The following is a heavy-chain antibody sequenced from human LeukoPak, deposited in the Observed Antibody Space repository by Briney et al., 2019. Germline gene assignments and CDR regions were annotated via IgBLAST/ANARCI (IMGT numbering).Heavy chain of an antibody. CDR1: GFTFSSYV. J-gene: IGHJ4*02. Sequence: GRSLRLSCAASGFTFSSYVMHWVRQAPGKGLEWVAIISYDGSNEYYADSVKGRFTISRDNSKNTLYLQMNSLRAADTAVYYCARAQWLDSFDYWGQGTLVTVSS. V-gene: IGHV3-30*04. CDR2: ISYDGSNE. D-gene: IGHD6-19*01. CDR3: ARAQWLDSFDY.